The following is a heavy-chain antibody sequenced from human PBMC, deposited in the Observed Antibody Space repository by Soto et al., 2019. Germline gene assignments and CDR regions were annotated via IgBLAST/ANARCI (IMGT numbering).Heavy chain of an antibody. J-gene: IGHJ3*02. V-gene: IGHV5-51*01. CDR1: GYIFISYW. CDR3: ARIIGYCRNNDCSWTFDI. Sequence: GESLKISCNTSGYIFISYWVAWVRQKPGKGLEWMGTFYPGDSTSTYSPSFQGQVTISVDKSISTAYLHLSSLKASDTAMYYCARIIGYCRNNDCSWTFDIWGQGTTVTVSS. D-gene: IGHD2-2*03. CDR2: FYPGDSTS.